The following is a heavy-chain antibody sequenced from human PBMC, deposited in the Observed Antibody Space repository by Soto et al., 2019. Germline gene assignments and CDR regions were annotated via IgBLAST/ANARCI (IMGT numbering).Heavy chain of an antibody. CDR2: IYYSGST. CDR1: GGSISSSSYY. Sequence: SETLSLTCTVSGGSISSSSYYWGWIRQPPGKGLEWIGSIYYSGSTYYNPSLKSRVTISVDTSKNQFSLKLSSVTAADTAVYYCARHDLPEYSSSWPNWFDPWGQGTLVTVSS. V-gene: IGHV4-39*01. J-gene: IGHJ5*02. CDR3: ARHDLPEYSSSWPNWFDP. D-gene: IGHD6-13*01.